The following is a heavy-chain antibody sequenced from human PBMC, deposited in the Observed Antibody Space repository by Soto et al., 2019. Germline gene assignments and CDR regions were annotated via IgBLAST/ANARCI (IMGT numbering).Heavy chain of an antibody. CDR1: GGSFSGYY. J-gene: IGHJ4*02. D-gene: IGHD4-17*01. CDR3: ARGPDPYGDY. V-gene: IGHV4-34*01. Sequence: QVQLQQWGAGLLKPSETLSLTCAVYGGSFSGYYWSWIRQPPGKGLEWIGEINHSGNTKYNPSHKSRVTISVDTSKNQFSLKLTSVTAADTAVYYCARGPDPYGDYWDQGTLVTVSS. CDR2: INHSGNT.